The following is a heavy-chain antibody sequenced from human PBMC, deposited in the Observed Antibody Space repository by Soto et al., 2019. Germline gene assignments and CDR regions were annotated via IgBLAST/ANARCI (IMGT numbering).Heavy chain of an antibody. CDR3: ARGGVVGSTEAYDFDY. J-gene: IGHJ4*01. D-gene: IGHD2-15*01. CDR2: IYPGDSDN. V-gene: IGHV5-51*01. CDR1: GYNLPTYW. Sequence: GESLKISRKGSGYNLPTYWIGWVRQMSGKGLEWMGIIYPGDSDNRYRPSNQRQVTISADKTINTAYLQWSRLKASDTAMYCGARGGVVGSTEAYDFDYWGQGILVTVSS.